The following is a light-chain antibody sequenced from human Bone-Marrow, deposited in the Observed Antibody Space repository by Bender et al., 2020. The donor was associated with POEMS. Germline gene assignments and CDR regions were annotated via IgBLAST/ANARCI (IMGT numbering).Light chain of an antibody. V-gene: IGLV3-1*01. Sequence: SYDLTQSPSVSVSPGQTASITCSGDNLGDKFVSWYQQKPGQSPVLVIYQDVKRPSGIPERFSGSNSGKTATLTISVTQTMDEADYYCQSWGSNTAVFGGGTKLTVL. CDR3: QSWGSNTAV. CDR2: QDV. CDR1: NLGDKF. J-gene: IGLJ2*01.